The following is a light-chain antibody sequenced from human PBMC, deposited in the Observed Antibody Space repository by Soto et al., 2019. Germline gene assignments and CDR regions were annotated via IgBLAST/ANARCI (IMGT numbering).Light chain of an antibody. CDR3: SSYAGSNNLV. Sequence: QSVLTQPPSASXAPGQSVTIFCTGTGSDVGGYNYVSWYQQHPGKAPKLMIYEVTKRPSGVPDRFSASKSGNTASLTVSGLQAEDEADYYCSSYAGSNNLVFGTGTKVTVL. CDR2: EVT. J-gene: IGLJ1*01. V-gene: IGLV2-8*01. CDR1: GSDVGGYNY.